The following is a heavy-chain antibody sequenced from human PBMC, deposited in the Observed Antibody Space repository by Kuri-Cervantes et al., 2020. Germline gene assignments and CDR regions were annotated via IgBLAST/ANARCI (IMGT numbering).Heavy chain of an antibody. D-gene: IGHD3-10*01. CDR2: IKEDGSEK. Sequence: GESLKISCAASGFTFSSYGMHWVRQAPGKGLEWVANIKEDGSEKHYVDSVKGRFTISRDNAENTVHLQMSSLRVDDTAVYYCARDLSNTNNAEYWGQGTLVTVSS. CDR3: ARDLSNTNNAEY. V-gene: IGHV3-7*01. CDR1: GFTFSSYG. J-gene: IGHJ4*02.